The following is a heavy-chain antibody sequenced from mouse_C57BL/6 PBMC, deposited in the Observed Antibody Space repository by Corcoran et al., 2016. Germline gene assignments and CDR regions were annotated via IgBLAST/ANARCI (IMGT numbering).Heavy chain of an antibody. V-gene: IGHV9-3*01. J-gene: IGHJ1*03. D-gene: IGHD2-3*01. CDR1: GYTFTTYG. CDR3: ARRRTFYFYC. CDR2: INTYSGVP. Sequence: QSQLVQSGPELKKPGETVKISCKASGYTFTTYGMSWVKQAPGKGLKWMGWINTYSGVPTYADDFKGRFAFSLATSASTAYLQINHLKNEDTATFFRARRRTFYFYCWGTGTTVTFSS.